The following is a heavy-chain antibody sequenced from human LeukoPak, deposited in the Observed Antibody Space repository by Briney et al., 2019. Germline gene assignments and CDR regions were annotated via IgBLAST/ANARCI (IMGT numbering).Heavy chain of an antibody. V-gene: IGHV3-73*01. CDR3: TRHLPTVYYYYFMDV. CDR2: ISHKGNSYTT. D-gene: IGHD4-11*01. Sequence: GGSLRLSCAASGVTFSDYYMSWIRQAPGKGLEWVGHISHKGNSYTTEYSESVKGRFIVSRDDSKQTAYLQMNRLNTEDTAVYLCTRHLPTVYYYYFMDVWGTGTTVIVSS. CDR1: GVTFSDYY. J-gene: IGHJ6*03.